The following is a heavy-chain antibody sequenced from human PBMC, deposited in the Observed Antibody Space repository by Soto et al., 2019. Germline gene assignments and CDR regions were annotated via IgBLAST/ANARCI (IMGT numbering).Heavy chain of an antibody. CDR2: IYHSGST. Sequence: QLQLQESGSGLVRPSQTLSLTCAVSGGSIRSGGYSWNWIRQPPGTGLEWIGYIYHSGSTLDKPSLKSRVTISVDKPKHQFSLKLTSVTAADTAVYYCARVQLEGNCFDPWGQGTLVTVSS. CDR1: GGSIRSGGYS. J-gene: IGHJ5*02. CDR3: ARVQLEGNCFDP. V-gene: IGHV4-30-2*01. D-gene: IGHD1-1*01.